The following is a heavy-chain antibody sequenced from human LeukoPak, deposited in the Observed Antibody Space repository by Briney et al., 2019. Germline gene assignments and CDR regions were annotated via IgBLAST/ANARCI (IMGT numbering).Heavy chain of an antibody. Sequence: PGGSLRLSCAASGFSFSGYWMHWVRQAPGNGLVWISYINGDGSTTNHADFAEGRFTISRDNAKNTLYLQMNSLRVEDTAVYYCVRGGLMGATDYWGQGTLVTVSS. J-gene: IGHJ4*02. CDR1: GFSFSGYW. D-gene: IGHD1-26*01. CDR2: INGDGSTT. CDR3: VRGGLMGATDY. V-gene: IGHV3-74*01.